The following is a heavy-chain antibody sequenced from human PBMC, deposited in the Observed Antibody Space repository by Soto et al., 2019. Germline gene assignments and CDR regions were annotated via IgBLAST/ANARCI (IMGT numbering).Heavy chain of an antibody. Sequence: EVQLVESGGGLVQPGGSLRLSCAASGFTFSSYWIHWVRQAPGKGLVWVSRIGSDGSPTRYADSVKGRFTISRDNAKNTLYLQRSRLSAEDTAVYFCARGRGYGDYFDFDYCGQGTLVTVSS. V-gene: IGHV3-74*01. J-gene: IGHJ4*02. CDR1: GFTFSSYW. D-gene: IGHD4-17*01. CDR3: ARGRGYGDYFDFDY. CDR2: IGSDGSPT.